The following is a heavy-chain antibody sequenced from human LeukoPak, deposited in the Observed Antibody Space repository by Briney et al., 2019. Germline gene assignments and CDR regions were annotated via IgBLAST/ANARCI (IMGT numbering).Heavy chain of an antibody. CDR1: GGSISSSSYY. D-gene: IGHD3/OR15-3a*01. CDR3: ARQDWLLNLYYYYYMDV. J-gene: IGHJ6*03. CDR2: IYYSGST. V-gene: IGHV4-39*01. Sequence: KPSETLSLTCTASGGSISSSSYYWGWIRQPPGKGLEWIGSIYYSGSTYYNPSLKSRVTISVDTSKNQFSLKLSSVTAADTAVYYCARQDWLLNLYYYYYMDVWGKGTTVTVSS.